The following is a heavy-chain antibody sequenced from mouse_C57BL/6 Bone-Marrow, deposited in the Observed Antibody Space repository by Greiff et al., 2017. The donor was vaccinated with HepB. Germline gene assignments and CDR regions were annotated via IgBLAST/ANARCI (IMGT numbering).Heavy chain of an antibody. Sequence: DVQLVESGEGLVKPGGSLKLSCAASGFTFSSYAMSWVRQTPEKRLEWVAYISSGGDYIYYADTVKGRFTISRDNARNTLYLQMSSLKSEDTAMYYCTRAFYYYGSSFYWYFDVWGTGTTVTVSS. CDR2: ISSGGDYI. CDR1: GFTFSSYA. J-gene: IGHJ1*03. V-gene: IGHV5-9-1*02. CDR3: TRAFYYYGSSFYWYFDV. D-gene: IGHD1-1*01.